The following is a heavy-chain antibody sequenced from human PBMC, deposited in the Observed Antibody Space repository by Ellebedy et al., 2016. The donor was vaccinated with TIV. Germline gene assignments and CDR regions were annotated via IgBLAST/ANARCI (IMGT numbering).Heavy chain of an antibody. V-gene: IGHV4-39*01. D-gene: IGHD6-19*01. J-gene: IGHJ4*02. Sequence: MPSETLSLTCAVSGGSITSGSYYWNWIRQPPGKGLEWIASIYYSESYHYNPSLNSRVTISVDTYKNQISLSLTSVTAADTAVYYCARRGRLAGKGGPIDYWGQGTLVTVSS. CDR1: GGSITSGSYY. CDR2: IYYSESY. CDR3: ARRGRLAGKGGPIDY.